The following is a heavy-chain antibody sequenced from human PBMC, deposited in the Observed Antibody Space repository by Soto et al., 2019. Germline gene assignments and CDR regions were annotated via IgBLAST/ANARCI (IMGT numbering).Heavy chain of an antibody. V-gene: IGHV3-72*01. CDR3: ARGQYSTRWNADY. CDR1: GFIFSDHY. J-gene: IGHJ4*02. Sequence: GGSLRLSCGASGFIFSDHYMDWVRQAPGKGLEWVGRNRNKANSYTSEYAASVKGRFTISRDDSTNSLYLQMNSLKTEDTAVYYCARGQYSTRWNADYWGQGSLVTVSS. D-gene: IGHD6-19*01. CDR2: NRNKANSYTS.